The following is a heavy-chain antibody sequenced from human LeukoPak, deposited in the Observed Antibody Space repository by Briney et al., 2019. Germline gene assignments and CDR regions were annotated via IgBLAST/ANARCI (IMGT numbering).Heavy chain of an antibody. D-gene: IGHD5-18*01. J-gene: IGHJ4*02. Sequence: SETLSLTCTVSGGSISSYYWSWIRQPPGKGREWIGYIYYSGSTNYNPSLKSRVTISVDTSKNQFSLKLSSVTAADTAVYYCARHPIHTAMGPYYFDYWDQGTLVTVPS. CDR3: ARHPIHTAMGPYYFDY. CDR1: GGSISSYY. CDR2: IYYSGST. V-gene: IGHV4-59*08.